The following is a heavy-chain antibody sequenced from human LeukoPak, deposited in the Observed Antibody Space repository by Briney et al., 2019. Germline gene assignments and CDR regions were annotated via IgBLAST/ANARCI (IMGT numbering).Heavy chain of an antibody. D-gene: IGHD4-23*01. Sequence: SETLSLTCTVSGGSINSSSYFWGWIRQPPGKGLEWIGGIYYSGSTSYNPSLKSRVTMSVDTSNSQFSLRLSSVTAADTAVYYCAKSPRRWAPYFDYWGQGTLVTVSS. J-gene: IGHJ4*02. CDR3: AKSPRRWAPYFDY. CDR1: GGSINSSSYF. CDR2: IYYSGST. V-gene: IGHV4-39*07.